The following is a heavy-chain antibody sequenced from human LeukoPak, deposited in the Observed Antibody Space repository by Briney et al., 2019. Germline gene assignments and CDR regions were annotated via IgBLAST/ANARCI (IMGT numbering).Heavy chain of an antibody. J-gene: IGHJ5*02. CDR2: TYYRSKWYN. Sequence: SQTLSLTRAISGDSVSSNSAAWNWIRQSPSRGLEWLGRTYYRSKWYNDYAVSVKSRITINPDTSKNQFSLKLSSVTAADTAVYYCAGQVPRSNWFDPWGQGTLVTVSS. CDR1: GDSVSSNSAA. V-gene: IGHV6-1*01. D-gene: IGHD3-16*01. CDR3: AGQVPRSNWFDP.